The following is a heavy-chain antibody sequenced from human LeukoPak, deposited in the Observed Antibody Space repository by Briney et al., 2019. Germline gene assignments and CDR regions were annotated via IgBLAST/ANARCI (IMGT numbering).Heavy chain of an antibody. CDR3: ARCMVLSQGWCNWCDP. J-gene: IGHJ5*02. CDR2: IRIGGGGT. CDR1: GFALSTYG. V-gene: IGHV3-23*01. Sequence: PGGSLRPSCAASGFALSTYGMSWVRQAPAKGLEWVSSIRIGGGGTFYADSVKGRFTISRDNSENTLHLQMNNLRVEDTARYFCARCMVLSQGWCNWCDPCGQGTLVTVSS. D-gene: IGHD6-13*01.